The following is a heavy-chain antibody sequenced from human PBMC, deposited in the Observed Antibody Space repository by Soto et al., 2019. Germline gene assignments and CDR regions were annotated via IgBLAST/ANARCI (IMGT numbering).Heavy chain of an antibody. CDR1: GCSISSGGYY. Sequence: SETLSLTCTFSGCSISSGGYYWSWIRQHPGKGLEWIGYIYYSGSTNYNPSLKSRVTISVDTSKNQFSLKLSSVTAADTAVYYCARQVYGDYVEFDYWGQGTLVTVSS. J-gene: IGHJ4*02. CDR3: ARQVYGDYVEFDY. CDR2: IYYSGST. V-gene: IGHV4-61*08. D-gene: IGHD4-17*01.